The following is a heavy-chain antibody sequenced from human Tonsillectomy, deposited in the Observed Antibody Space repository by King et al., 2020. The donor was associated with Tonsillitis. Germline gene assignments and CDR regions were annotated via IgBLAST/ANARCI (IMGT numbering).Heavy chain of an antibody. D-gene: IGHD3-22*01. CDR1: GFTFSSYA. CDR2: ISCSGGST. Sequence: QLVESGGGLVQPGGSLRLSCAASGFTFSSYAMSWVRQAPGKGLEWVSAISCSGGSTYYADSVKGRFTISRDNSKNTLYLQMNSLRAEETAVYYCAKLAMIVVVISWEVDAFDIWGQGTMVTVSS. CDR3: AKLAMIVVVISWEVDAFDI. J-gene: IGHJ3*02. V-gene: IGHV3-23*04.